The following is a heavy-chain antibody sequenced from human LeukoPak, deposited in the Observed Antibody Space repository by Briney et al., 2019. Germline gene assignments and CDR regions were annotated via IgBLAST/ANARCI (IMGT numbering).Heavy chain of an antibody. D-gene: IGHD2-15*01. J-gene: IGHJ4*02. CDR2: IWYDGSNK. CDR1: GFTFSSYG. CDR3: ARDCSGGSCFSCDY. V-gene: IGHV3-33*01. Sequence: PGGPLRLSCAASGFTFSSYGMYWVRPAPGKGLEWVAVIWYDGSNKYYADYVQGRFSISRANSQNTLYLQMNSLRAEDTAVYYCARDCSGGSCFSCDYWGQGTLVTVSS.